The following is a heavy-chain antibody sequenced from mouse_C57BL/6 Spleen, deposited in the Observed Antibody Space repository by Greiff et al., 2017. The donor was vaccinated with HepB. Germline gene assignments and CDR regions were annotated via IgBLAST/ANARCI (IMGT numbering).Heavy chain of an antibody. V-gene: IGHV1-69*01. CDR1: GYTFTSYW. CDR3: ARSLLRQAWFAY. Sequence: VQLQQPGAELVMPGASVKLSCKASGYTFTSYWMHWVKQRPGQGLEWIGEIDPSDSYTNYNQKFKGKSTLTVDKSSSTAYMQLSSLTSEDSAVYYCARSLLRQAWFAYWGQGTLVTVSA. CDR2: IDPSDSYT. D-gene: IGHD1-2*01. J-gene: IGHJ3*01.